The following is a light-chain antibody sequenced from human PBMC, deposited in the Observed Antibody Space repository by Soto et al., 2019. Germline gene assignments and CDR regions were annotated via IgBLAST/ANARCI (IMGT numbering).Light chain of an antibody. CDR3: SAWDASLNGYV. CDR2: NSY. Sequence: SVLTQPPSASGTPGQRVTISCSGSSSNIVSKTLNWYQRVPGTVPKLLIYNSYQRPSGVLDRFSGTKSGTSASLAISGLQSEDEADYYCSAWDASLNGYVFGTGTKLTVL. V-gene: IGLV1-44*01. CDR1: SSNIVSKT. J-gene: IGLJ1*01.